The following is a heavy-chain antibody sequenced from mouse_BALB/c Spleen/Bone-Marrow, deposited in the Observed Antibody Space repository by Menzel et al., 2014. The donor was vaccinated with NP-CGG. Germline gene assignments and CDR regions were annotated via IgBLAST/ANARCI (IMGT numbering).Heavy chain of an antibody. J-gene: IGHJ2*01. Sequence: VQLKQSGAELVKPGASVKLSCTASGFNIKDTYMHWVKQRPEQGLEWIGRIDPANGNTKYGPKFQGKATITADTSSNTAYLQLSSLTSEDPAVYYCARYYYGYYFDYWGQGTTLTVSS. V-gene: IGHV14-3*02. CDR3: ARYYYGYYFDY. D-gene: IGHD1-2*01. CDR1: GFNIKDTY. CDR2: IDPANGNT.